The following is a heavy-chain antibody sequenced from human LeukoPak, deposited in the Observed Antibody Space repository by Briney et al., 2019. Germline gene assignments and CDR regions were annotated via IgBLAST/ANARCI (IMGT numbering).Heavy chain of an antibody. J-gene: IGHJ4*02. CDR3: AKRPSGGYRAFDY. V-gene: IGHV3-23*01. Sequence: GGSPRLSCAASGFTFSSYAMSWVRQAPGKGLEWVSGISGSGGSTYYADSVKGRFTISRDNSKNTLYVQMNSLRAEDTAVYYCAKRPSGGYRAFDYWGLGTLVTVSS. CDR1: GFTFSSYA. CDR2: ISGSGGST. D-gene: IGHD1-26*01.